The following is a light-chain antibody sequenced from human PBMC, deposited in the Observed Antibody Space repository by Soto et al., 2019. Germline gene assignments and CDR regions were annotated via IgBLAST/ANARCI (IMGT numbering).Light chain of an antibody. CDR1: QNITTY. V-gene: IGKV1-39*01. Sequence: DIQTTQSPSSLSASVGDRVTITCRASQNITTYFNWYQQKPGKAPKLLIYGASSLQAGVPSRFSGSGSGTDFTFTIRSLQPEDFATYYCQQSHTTPWTFGQGTKVDIK. J-gene: IGKJ1*01. CDR2: GAS. CDR3: QQSHTTPWT.